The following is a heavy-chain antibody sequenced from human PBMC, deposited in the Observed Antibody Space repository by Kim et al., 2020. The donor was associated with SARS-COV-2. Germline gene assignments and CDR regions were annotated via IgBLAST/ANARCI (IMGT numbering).Heavy chain of an antibody. Sequence: SETLSLTCTVSGGSISSSSYYWGWIRQPPGKGLEWIGSIYYSGSTYYNPSLKSRVTISVDTSKNQFSLKLSSVTAADMAVYYCARATTVTTEFDYWGQGTLVTVSS. CDR1: GGSISSSSYY. J-gene: IGHJ4*02. V-gene: IGHV4-39*07. D-gene: IGHD4-17*01. CDR2: IYYSGST. CDR3: ARATTVTTEFDY.